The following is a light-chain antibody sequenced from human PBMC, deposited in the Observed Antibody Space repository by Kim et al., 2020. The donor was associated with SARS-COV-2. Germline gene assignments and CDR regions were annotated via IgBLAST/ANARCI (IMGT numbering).Light chain of an antibody. V-gene: IGLV2-14*03. J-gene: IGLJ1*01. CDR2: DVS. CDR3: SSYTSSTPYV. CDR1: SSDVGGYNY. Sequence: QSALTQPASVSLSPGQSITISCTGTSSDVGGYNYVSWYQQHPGKAPKLMIYDVSNRPSGVSNRFSGSKSGNTASLTISGLQAEDEADYYCSSYTSSTPYVFGTGTKVTVL.